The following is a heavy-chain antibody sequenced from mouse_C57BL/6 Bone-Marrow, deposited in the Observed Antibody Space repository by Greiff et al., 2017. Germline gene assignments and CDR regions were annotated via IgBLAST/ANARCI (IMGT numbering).Heavy chain of an antibody. V-gene: IGHV1-76*01. Sequence: VHLVESGAELVRPGASVKLSCKASGYTFTDYYINWVKQRPGQGLEWIARIYPGSGNTYYNEKFKGKATLTAEKSSSTAYMQLSSLTSEDSAVYFCARRGPYYGSSYFDYWGEGTTLTVSS. D-gene: IGHD1-1*01. J-gene: IGHJ2*01. CDR3: ARRGPYYGSSYFDY. CDR1: GYTFTDYY. CDR2: IYPGSGNT.